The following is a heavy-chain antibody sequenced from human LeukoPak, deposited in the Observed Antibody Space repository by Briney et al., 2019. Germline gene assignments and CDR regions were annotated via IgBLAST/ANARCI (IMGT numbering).Heavy chain of an antibody. CDR3: ASPKGTYSSGPQASDFDY. CDR2: ISYDGSNK. V-gene: IGHV3-30-3*01. D-gene: IGHD6-19*01. J-gene: IGHJ4*02. Sequence: GGSLRLSCAASGFTFSSYAMHWVRQAPGKGLEWVAVISYDGSNKYYADSVKGRFTISRDNSKNTLYLQMNSLRAEDTAVYYCASPKGTYSSGPQASDFDYWGQGTLVTVSS. CDR1: GFTFSSYA.